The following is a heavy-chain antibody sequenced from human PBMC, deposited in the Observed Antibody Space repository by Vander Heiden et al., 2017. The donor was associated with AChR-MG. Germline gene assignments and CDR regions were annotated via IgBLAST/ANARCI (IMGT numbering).Heavy chain of an antibody. V-gene: IGHV4-39*01. CDR1: GGSISSSSYY. CDR2: IYYSGST. D-gene: IGHD6-19*01. CDR3: ARQHIGSGLVQDYFDY. Sequence: QLQLQESGPGLVKPSETLSLTCTVSGGSISSSSYYWGWIRQPPGKGLEWIGSIYYSGSTYYNPSLKSRVTISVDTSKNQFSLKLSSVTAADTAVYYCARQHIGSGLVQDYFDYWGQGTLVTVSS. J-gene: IGHJ4*02.